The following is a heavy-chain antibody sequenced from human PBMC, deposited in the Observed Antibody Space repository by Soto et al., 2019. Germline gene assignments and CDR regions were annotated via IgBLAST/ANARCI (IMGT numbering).Heavy chain of an antibody. J-gene: IGHJ6*03. CDR3: ARAGALCSSTSCYARDYYYYYMDV. CDR1: GFTFSSYW. Sequence: RLSCAASGFTFSSYWMHWVRQAPGKGLVWVSRINSDGSSTSYADSVKGRFTISRDNAKNTLHLQMNSLRAEDTAVYYCARAGALCSSTSCYARDYYYYYMDVWGKGTTVTVSS. V-gene: IGHV3-74*01. CDR2: INSDGSST. D-gene: IGHD2-2*01.